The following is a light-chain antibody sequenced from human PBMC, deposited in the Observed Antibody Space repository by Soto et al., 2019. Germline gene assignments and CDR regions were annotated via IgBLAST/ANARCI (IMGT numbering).Light chain of an antibody. Sequence: QSVLTQPPSASGTPGQRVTISCSGSSSNIGSNTVNWYQHLPGTAPKLLIYNNNQQPSGVPDRFSGSKSGTSASLAISGLQSEDEADYYCAAWDGSLSGWVFGGGTKLTVL. V-gene: IGLV1-44*01. J-gene: IGLJ3*02. CDR1: SSNIGSNT. CDR2: NNN. CDR3: AAWDGSLSGWV.